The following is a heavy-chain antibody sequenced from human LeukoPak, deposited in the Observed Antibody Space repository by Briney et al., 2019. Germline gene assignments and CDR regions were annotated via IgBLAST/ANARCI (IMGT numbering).Heavy chain of an antibody. CDR1: GFTFNGYW. V-gene: IGHV3-7*01. CDR2: IKQDGSEK. D-gene: IGHD1-26*01. Sequence: GGSLRLSCAASGFTFNGYWMSWVRQAPGKGLEWVAIIKQDGSEKYYVDSVRGRVTISRDNAENSLFLQMNRLRVEDTAVYYCTRDLLGWELHYFDYWGQGTLVTVSS. J-gene: IGHJ4*02. CDR3: TRDLLGWELHYFDY.